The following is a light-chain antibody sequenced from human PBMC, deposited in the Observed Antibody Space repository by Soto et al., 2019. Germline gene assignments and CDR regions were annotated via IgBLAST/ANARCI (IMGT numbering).Light chain of an antibody. V-gene: IGKV3-15*01. CDR1: QTVRNNN. Sequence: EFVLTQSPGTLSLSPVERATLSCRASQTVRNNNFAWFQQKPGQVPRLLIYGASNRATGVSARFSGSGSGTEFTLTISSLQSEDFAVYYCLQYHYWWTFGQGTKVDIK. J-gene: IGKJ1*01. CDR3: LQYHYWWT. CDR2: GAS.